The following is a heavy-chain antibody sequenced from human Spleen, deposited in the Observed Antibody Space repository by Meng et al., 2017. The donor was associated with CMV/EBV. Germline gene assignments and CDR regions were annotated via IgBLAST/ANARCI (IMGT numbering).Heavy chain of an antibody. CDR1: GFSFSSYG. J-gene: IGHJ3*02. V-gene: IGHV3-33*01. Sequence: GESLKISCAGSGFSFSSYGMHWVRQAPGKGLEWVAVIRYDGSNKFYADSVKGRFAISRDNSKNSLYLQMNSLRGEDTAVYYCARADAFEIWGQGTMVTVSS. CDR2: IRYDGSNK. CDR3: ARADAFEI.